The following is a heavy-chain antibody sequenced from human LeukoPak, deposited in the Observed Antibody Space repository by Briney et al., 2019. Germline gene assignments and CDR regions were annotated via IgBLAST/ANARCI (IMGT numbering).Heavy chain of an antibody. D-gene: IGHD3-3*01. CDR2: ISGGGGTT. CDR3: AKDGADYDSDYFDY. CDR1: GFTFSSYA. V-gene: IGHV3-23*01. Sequence: GESLRLSCAASGFTFSSYAMSWVRQAPGKGLEWVSRISGGGGTTYYAASVKGRFTISRDNSRNTLYLQINSLRAEDTAVYYCAKDGADYDSDYFDYWGQGTLVTVSS. J-gene: IGHJ4*02.